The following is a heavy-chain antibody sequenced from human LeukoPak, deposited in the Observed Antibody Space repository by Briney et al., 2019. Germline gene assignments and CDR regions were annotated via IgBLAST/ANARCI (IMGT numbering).Heavy chain of an antibody. Sequence: GGSLRLSCAAYGFTFGDYSMSWVRPAPGKGLEWVGFIRSKAYGGTTEYAASVKVRFTISRDDSKSIAFPEMNSLKTEDTAVSYCTRDLTPFDYWGQGTLVTVSS. CDR1: GFTFGDYS. CDR2: IRSKAYGGTT. J-gene: IGHJ4*02. D-gene: IGHD1-14*01. V-gene: IGHV3-49*04. CDR3: TRDLTPFDY.